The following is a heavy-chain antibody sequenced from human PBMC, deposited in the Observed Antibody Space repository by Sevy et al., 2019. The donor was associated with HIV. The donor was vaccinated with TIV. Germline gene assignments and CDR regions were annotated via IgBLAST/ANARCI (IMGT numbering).Heavy chain of an antibody. CDR2: ISTSSGYI. J-gene: IGHJ6*02. Sequence: GGSLRLSCAASVFTFINYNINWARQSPGKGLEWVSFISTSSGYIYYADSVKGRFTISRDNAKNSLYLQMNSLRAEDTAVYYCARDKTILEGRYGMDVWGQGTTVTVSS. V-gene: IGHV3-21*06. D-gene: IGHD3-3*01. CDR1: VFTFINYN. CDR3: ARDKTILEGRYGMDV.